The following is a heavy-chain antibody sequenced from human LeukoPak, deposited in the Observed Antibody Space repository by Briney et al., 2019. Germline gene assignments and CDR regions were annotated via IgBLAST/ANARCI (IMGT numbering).Heavy chain of an antibody. J-gene: IGHJ6*03. V-gene: IGHV4-39*07. CDR3: ARTPYYDILTGYYYYYYYMDV. CDR1: GGSISSGGYH. Sequence: PSETLSLTCTVSGGSISSGGYHWGWIRQPPGKGLEWVGTIYYSGRTYYNPSLKSRVTISVDTSKNQFSLNLSSVTAADTAVYYCARTPYYDILTGYYYYYYYMDVWGKGTTVTVSS. CDR2: IYYSGRT. D-gene: IGHD3-9*01.